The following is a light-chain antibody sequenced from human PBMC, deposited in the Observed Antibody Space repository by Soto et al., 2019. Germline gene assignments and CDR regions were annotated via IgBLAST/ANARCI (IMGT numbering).Light chain of an antibody. Sequence: DIVMTQSPDSLAVSLGERATINCKSSQSILYSSNNKNYLAWYQQKPGQPPKLXXYWASTRESGVPDRFSGSGSGTDFTLTISSLQAEDVAVYHCQQYYTSPTWTFGQGTKVDIK. CDR1: QSILYSSNNKNY. J-gene: IGKJ1*01. V-gene: IGKV4-1*01. CDR2: WAS. CDR3: QQYYTSPTWT.